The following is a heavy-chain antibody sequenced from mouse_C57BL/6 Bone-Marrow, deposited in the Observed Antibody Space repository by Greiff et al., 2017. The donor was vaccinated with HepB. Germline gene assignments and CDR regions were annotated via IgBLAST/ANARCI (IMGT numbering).Heavy chain of an antibody. V-gene: IGHV10-3*01. D-gene: IGHD2-4*01. J-gene: IGHJ4*01. Sequence: EVQVVESGGGLVQPKGSLKLSCAASGFTFNTYAMHWVRQAPGKGLEWVARIRSKSSNYATYYADSVKDRFTISRDDSQSMLYLQMNNLKTEDTAMYYCVRPYDYGSSYYAMDYWGQGTSVTVSS. CDR2: IRSKSSNYAT. CDR1: GFTFNTYA. CDR3: VRPYDYGSSYYAMDY.